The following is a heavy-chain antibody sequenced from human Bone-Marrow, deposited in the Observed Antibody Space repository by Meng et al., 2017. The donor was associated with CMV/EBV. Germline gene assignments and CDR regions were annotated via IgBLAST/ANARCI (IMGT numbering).Heavy chain of an antibody. CDR2: INPNSGGT. Sequence: ASVKVSCKASGYTFTGYYMHWVRQAPGQGLEWMGWINPNSGGTNYAQKFQGRVTMTRDTSISTAYMGLSRLRSDDTAVYYCARDCVDTAMAINYYYYGMDVWGQGTTVTVSS. V-gene: IGHV1-2*02. CDR3: ARDCVDTAMAINYYYYGMDV. J-gene: IGHJ6*02. CDR1: GYTFTGYY. D-gene: IGHD5-18*01.